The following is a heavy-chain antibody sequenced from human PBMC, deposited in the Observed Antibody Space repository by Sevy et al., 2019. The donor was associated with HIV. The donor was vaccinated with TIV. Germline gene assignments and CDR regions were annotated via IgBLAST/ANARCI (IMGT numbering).Heavy chain of an antibody. CDR1: GFTVSSYA. J-gene: IGHJ6*02. Sequence: GGSLRLSCAASGFTVSSYAMHWVRQAPGKGLEWVAVISYDGSNKYYADSVKGRFTISRDNSKNTLYLQMNSLRAEDTAVYYCAREEGYCSSTSCSSYYGMDVWGQGTTVTVSS. CDR3: AREEGYCSSTSCSSYYGMDV. CDR2: ISYDGSNK. V-gene: IGHV3-30*04. D-gene: IGHD2-2*01.